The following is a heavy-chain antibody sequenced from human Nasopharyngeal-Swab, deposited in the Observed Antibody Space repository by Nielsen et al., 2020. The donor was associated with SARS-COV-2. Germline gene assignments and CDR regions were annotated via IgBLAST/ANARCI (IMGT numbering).Heavy chain of an antibody. CDR2: MNPNSGNT. J-gene: IGHJ4*02. D-gene: IGHD5-18*01. Sequence: WVRQVPGQGLEGMGWMNPNSGNTGYAQKFQGRVTMTRNTSISTAYMELSSLRSEDTAVYYCARAGKIQLWFNSLYYFDYWGQGTLVTVPQ. CDR3: ARAGKIQLWFNSLYYFDY. V-gene: IGHV1-8*01.